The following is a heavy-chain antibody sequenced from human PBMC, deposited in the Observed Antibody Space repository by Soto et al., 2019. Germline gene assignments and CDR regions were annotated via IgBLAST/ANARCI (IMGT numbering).Heavy chain of an antibody. Sequence: SETLSLTCTVSGGSISSSSYYWGWIRQPPGKGLEWIGSIYYSGSTYYNPSLKSRVTISVDTSKNQFSLKLSSVTAADTAVYYCARGAQYYYDSSGYYFDYWGQGTLVTVSS. CDR2: IYYSGST. V-gene: IGHV4-39*01. D-gene: IGHD3-22*01. CDR3: ARGAQYYYDSSGYYFDY. J-gene: IGHJ4*02. CDR1: GGSISSSSYY.